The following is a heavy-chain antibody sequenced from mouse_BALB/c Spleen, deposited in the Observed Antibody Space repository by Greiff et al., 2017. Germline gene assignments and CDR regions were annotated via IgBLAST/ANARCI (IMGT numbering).Heavy chain of an antibody. CDR2: ISTYYGDA. D-gene: IGHD1-1*01. CDR1: GYTFTGYA. Sequence: QVQLQQSGAELVRPGVSVKISCKASGYTFTGYAMHWVQQSPAKGLEWIGVISTYYGDANYNQKFKGKATMTVDKSSSTAYMELARLTSEESAIYYCARDGDYYGSSPFYYAMDYWGQGTSVTVSS. CDR3: ARDGDYYGSSPFYYAMDY. J-gene: IGHJ4*01. V-gene: IGHV1S137*01.